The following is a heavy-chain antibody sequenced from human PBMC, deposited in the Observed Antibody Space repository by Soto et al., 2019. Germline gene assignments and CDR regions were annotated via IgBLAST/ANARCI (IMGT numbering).Heavy chain of an antibody. CDR3: VREVTSSGYYYDY. CDR1: GYTFTGYY. CDR2: TNPNSGGT. J-gene: IGHJ4*02. Sequence: QVQLVQSGAEVKKPGASVKVSCKTSGYTFTGYYLHWVRQAPGQGLEWMGWTNPNSGGTNYAQKFQGRVTMTRDTSIRIAYMELSRLRSDDTAAYYCVREVTSSGYYYDYWGQGTLVTVSS. D-gene: IGHD3-22*01. V-gene: IGHV1-2*02.